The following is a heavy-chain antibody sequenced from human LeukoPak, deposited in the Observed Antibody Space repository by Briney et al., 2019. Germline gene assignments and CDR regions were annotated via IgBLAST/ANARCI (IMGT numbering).Heavy chain of an antibody. D-gene: IGHD3-10*01. CDR2: IIPIFGTA. J-gene: IGHJ4*02. CDR3: VASPLTYGSGSYDYYFDY. V-gene: IGHV1-69*06. Sequence: SVKVSCKASGGTFSSYAISWVRQAPGQGLEWMGGIIPIFGTANYAQKFQGRVTITADKSTSTAYMELSSLRSEDTAVYYCVASPLTYGSGSYDYYFDYWGQGTLVTVSS. CDR1: GGTFSSYA.